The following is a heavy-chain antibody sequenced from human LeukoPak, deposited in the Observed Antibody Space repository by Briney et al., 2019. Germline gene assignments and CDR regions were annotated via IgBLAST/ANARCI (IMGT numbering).Heavy chain of an antibody. CDR1: GFTVSNYW. CDR2: INTDGSST. CDR3: ARGFLHRG. J-gene: IGHJ4*02. D-gene: IGHD2-21*01. Sequence: GGSLRLSCVASGFTVSNYWMHWVRQTPGNGLVWVSRINTDGSSTNYAASVTGRFTISRDNAKNTLYLQMNSLRAEDTAVYYCARGFLHRGWGQGTLVTVSS. V-gene: IGHV3-74*01.